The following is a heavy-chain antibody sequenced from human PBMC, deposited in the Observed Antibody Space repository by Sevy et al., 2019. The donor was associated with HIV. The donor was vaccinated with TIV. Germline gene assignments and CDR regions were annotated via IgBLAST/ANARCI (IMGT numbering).Heavy chain of an antibody. Sequence: ASVKVSCKASGYTFTGYYMHWVRQAPGQGLEWMGWINPNSGGTNYAQKFQGRVTMTRDMSISTAYMELSRLRSDDTAVYYCARDTQLEYSNYEGRWFDPWGQGTLVTVSS. CDR2: INPNSGGT. CDR1: GYTFTGYY. CDR3: ARDTQLEYSNYEGRWFDP. D-gene: IGHD4-4*01. J-gene: IGHJ5*02. V-gene: IGHV1-2*02.